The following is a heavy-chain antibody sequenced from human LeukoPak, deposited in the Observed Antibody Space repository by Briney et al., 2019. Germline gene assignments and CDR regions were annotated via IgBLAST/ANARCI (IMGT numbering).Heavy chain of an antibody. D-gene: IGHD3-10*01. V-gene: IGHV4-39*01. CDR1: GGSISSSSYY. CDR2: IYYSGST. Sequence: SETLSLTCTVSGGSISSSSYYWGWIRQPPGKGLEWIGGIYYSGSTYYNPSLKSRVTISVDTSKNQFSLKLSSVTAADTAVYYCARHYQGSGSYYLTYYYYYYMDVWGKGTTVTVSS. CDR3: ARHYQGSGSYYLTYYYYYYMDV. J-gene: IGHJ6*03.